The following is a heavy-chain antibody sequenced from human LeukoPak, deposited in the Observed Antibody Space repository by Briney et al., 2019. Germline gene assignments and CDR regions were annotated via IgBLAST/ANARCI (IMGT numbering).Heavy chain of an antibody. CDR3: TSGDTPYYFDY. J-gene: IGHJ4*02. CDR1: GFTFSSYA. V-gene: IGHV3-23*01. D-gene: IGHD5-18*01. Sequence: GGSLRLSCAASGFTFSSYAMSWVRQAPGKGLEWVSAISGSGGSTYYADSVKGRFTISRDNSKNTLYLQMNSLRAEDTAVYYCTSGDTPYYFDYWGQGTLVTVSS. CDR2: ISGSGGST.